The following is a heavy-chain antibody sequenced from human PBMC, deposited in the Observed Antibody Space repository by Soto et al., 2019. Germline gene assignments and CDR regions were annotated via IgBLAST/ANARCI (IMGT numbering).Heavy chain of an antibody. V-gene: IGHV4-59*01. CDR1: GGSISSYY. CDR3: ARGGVAARKGRWFDP. D-gene: IGHD6-25*01. J-gene: IGHJ5*02. Sequence: SETLSLTCTVSGGSISSYYWGWSRQRPGKGLEWIGYIHYSGSTNYKPSLRSRVTISVDTPQNKFSLKVNSMTAADTAIYYCARGGVAARKGRWFDPWGQGTMVTVS. CDR2: IHYSGST.